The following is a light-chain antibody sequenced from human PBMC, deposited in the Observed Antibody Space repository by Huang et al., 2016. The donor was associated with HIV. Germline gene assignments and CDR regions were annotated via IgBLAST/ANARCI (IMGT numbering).Light chain of an antibody. Sequence: EVVLTQSPATLSLSPGERATLSCRASQPISSYLAWYQHKPGQPPRLIIYDTSRRATGIPARFSGSGSGTDFTLTISSLEPEDFAVYYCHQRAGWPLFGGGTKVEIK. V-gene: IGKV3-11*01. J-gene: IGKJ4*02. CDR1: QPISSY. CDR2: DTS. CDR3: HQRAGWPL.